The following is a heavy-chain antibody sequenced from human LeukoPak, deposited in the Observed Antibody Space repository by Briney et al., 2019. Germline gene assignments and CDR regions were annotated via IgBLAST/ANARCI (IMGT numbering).Heavy chain of an antibody. D-gene: IGHD3-10*01. J-gene: IGHJ4*02. Sequence: PGGSLRLSCAASGFTFSSYAMSWVRQAPGKGLEWVSAISGSGGSTYYADSVKGRFTISRDNSKNTLYLQMNGLRAEDTAVYYCAKDFKSIFALLWFGEPQYYFDYWGQGTLVTVSS. CDR2: ISGSGGST. CDR1: GFTFSSYA. V-gene: IGHV3-23*01. CDR3: AKDFKSIFALLWFGEPQYYFDY.